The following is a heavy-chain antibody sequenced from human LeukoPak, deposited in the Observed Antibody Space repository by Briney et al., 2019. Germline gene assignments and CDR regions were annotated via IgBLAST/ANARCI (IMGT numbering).Heavy chain of an antibody. Sequence: GGSLRLSCTASGFRFSGYYMNWFRQTSGKGPEWLSYISHSAATVQYADSVRGRFTVSRDNRKNTLYLQMNSLRVEDTAVYYCARDGAYDDASGYRADFWGQGTLVTVSS. J-gene: IGHJ4*02. CDR3: ARDGAYDDASGYRADF. V-gene: IGHV3-11*01. D-gene: IGHD3-22*01. CDR1: GFRFSGYY. CDR2: ISHSAATV.